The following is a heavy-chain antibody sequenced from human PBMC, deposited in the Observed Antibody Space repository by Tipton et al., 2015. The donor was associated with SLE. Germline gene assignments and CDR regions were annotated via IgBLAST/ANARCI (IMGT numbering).Heavy chain of an antibody. CDR1: GGSISSHY. D-gene: IGHD2-2*01. CDR2: IYYSGST. Sequence: TLSLTCTVSGGSISSHYWSWIRQPPGKGLEWIGYIYYSGSTNYNPSLKSRVTISVDTSKNQFSLKLSSVTAADTAVYHCARVPAAIVSYYYYGMDVWGQGTTVTVSS. V-gene: IGHV4-59*11. CDR3: ARVPAAIVSYYYYGMDV. J-gene: IGHJ6*02.